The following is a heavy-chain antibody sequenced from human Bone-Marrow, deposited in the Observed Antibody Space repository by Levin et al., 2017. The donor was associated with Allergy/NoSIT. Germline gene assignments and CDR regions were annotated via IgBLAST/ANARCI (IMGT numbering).Heavy chain of an antibody. V-gene: IGHV1-2*06. J-gene: IGHJ4*02. CDR1: GYTFTGYY. Sequence: EASVKVSCKASGYTFTGYYMHWVRQAPGQGLEWMGRINPNSGGTNYAQKFQGRVTMTRDTSISTAYMELSRLRSDDTAVYYCARSGLFSSRSRTLGYCSGGSCSPPGYWGQGTLVTVSS. D-gene: IGHD2-15*01. CDR3: ARSGLFSSRSRTLGYCSGGSCSPPGY. CDR2: INPNSGGT.